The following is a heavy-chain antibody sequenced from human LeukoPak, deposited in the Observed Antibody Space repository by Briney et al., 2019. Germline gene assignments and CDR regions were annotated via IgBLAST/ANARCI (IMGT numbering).Heavy chain of an antibody. CDR1: GFTFSSYG. J-gene: IGHJ6*02. CDR2: IMQDGSEK. V-gene: IGHV3-7*01. Sequence: GRSLRLSCAASGFTFSSYGMHWVRQAPGKGLEWVANIMQDGSEKNYVGSVKGRFTISRDNAKNTLYLQMNSLRAEDTAVYYCARDTNDFWSGHRMDVWGQGTTVTVSS. CDR3: ARDTNDFWSGHRMDV. D-gene: IGHD3-3*01.